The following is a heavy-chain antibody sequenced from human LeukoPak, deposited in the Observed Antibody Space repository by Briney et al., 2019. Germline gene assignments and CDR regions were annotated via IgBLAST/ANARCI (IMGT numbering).Heavy chain of an antibody. CDR2: INHSGST. D-gene: IGHD3-10*01. CDR3: ARVFGFGEPKGNYYFDY. CDR1: GGSFSGYY. Sequence: PSETLSLTCAVYGGSFSGYYWSWIRQPPGKGLEWIGEINHSGSTNYNPSLKSRVTISVDTSKNQFSLKLSSVTAADTAVYYCARVFGFGEPKGNYYFDYWGQGTLVTVSS. J-gene: IGHJ4*02. V-gene: IGHV4-34*01.